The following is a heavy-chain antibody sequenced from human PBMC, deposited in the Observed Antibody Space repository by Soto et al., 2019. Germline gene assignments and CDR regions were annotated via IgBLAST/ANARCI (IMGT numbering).Heavy chain of an antibody. V-gene: IGHV4-39*01. CDR2: IYYSGST. Sequence: SRTCTVSGGSISSSSYYWGWIRQPPGKGLEWIGSIYYSGSTYYNPSLKSRVTISVDTSKNQFSLKLSSVTAADTAVYYCARGSSGWSAHYYFDYWGQGTLVTVSS. J-gene: IGHJ4*02. CDR3: ARGSSGWSAHYYFDY. D-gene: IGHD6-19*01. CDR1: GGSISSSSYY.